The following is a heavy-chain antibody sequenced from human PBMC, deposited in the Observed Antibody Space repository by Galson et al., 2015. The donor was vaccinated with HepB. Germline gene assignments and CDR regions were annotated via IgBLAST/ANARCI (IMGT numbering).Heavy chain of an antibody. CDR1: GFSLTNARMS. Sequence: PALVKPTQTLTLTCTVSGFSLTNARMSVSWIRQPPGKALEWLAHIFSNDEKSYSTSLKSRLTISKDTSKSQVVLTMTNMDPVDTATYYCARMISDDYGDYNVDYWGQGTLVTVSS. D-gene: IGHD4-17*01. CDR3: ARMISDDYGDYNVDY. J-gene: IGHJ4*02. V-gene: IGHV2-26*01. CDR2: IFSNDEK.